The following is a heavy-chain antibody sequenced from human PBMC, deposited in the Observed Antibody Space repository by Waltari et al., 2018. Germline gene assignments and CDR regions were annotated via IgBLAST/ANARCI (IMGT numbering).Heavy chain of an antibody. V-gene: IGHV4-38-2*01. CDR1: GYSISSGYY. CDR3: ARHGHSSGYYRHPIDY. J-gene: IGHJ4*02. CDR2: IYHSGVT. D-gene: IGHD3-22*01. Sequence: QVQLQESGPGLVKPSETLSLTCAVSGYSISSGYYWGWIRQPPGKGLEWIGSIYHSGVTYYNPSLKSRVTISVDTSKNQFSLKLSSVTAADTAVYYCARHGHSSGYYRHPIDYWGQGTLVTVSS.